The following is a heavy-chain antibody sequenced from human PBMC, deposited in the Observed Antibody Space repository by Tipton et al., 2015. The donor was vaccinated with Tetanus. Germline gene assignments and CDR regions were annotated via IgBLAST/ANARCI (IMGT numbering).Heavy chain of an antibody. CDR2: IHSSGNT. D-gene: IGHD2-15*01. J-gene: IGHJ5*02. CDR1: GGSISSYY. Sequence: TLSLTCTVSGGSISSYYWSWIRQPAGKGLEWIGRIHSSGNTIYDPSLQSRVTMSIDTPRNHFSLKLGSVTAADTAVYYCSRDPRGSAGSGGNWFDPWGQGILVTVSS. V-gene: IGHV4-4*07. CDR3: SRDPRGSAGSGGNWFDP.